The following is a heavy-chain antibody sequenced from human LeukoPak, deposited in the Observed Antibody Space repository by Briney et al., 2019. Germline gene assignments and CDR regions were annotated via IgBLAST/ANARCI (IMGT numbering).Heavy chain of an antibody. CDR2: IKSKTDGGTI. CDR3: TASMEVSTYFDY. Sequence: GGSLRLSCAASGFTFSHAWMNWVRQAPGKGLEWVGRIKSKTDGGTIDYAAPVKGTFTTSRDDSKNTLYLQMNSLKTEDTAVYYCTASMEVSTYFDYWGQGTLVTVSS. J-gene: IGHJ4*02. CDR1: GFTFSHAW. V-gene: IGHV3-15*01. D-gene: IGHD5/OR15-5a*01.